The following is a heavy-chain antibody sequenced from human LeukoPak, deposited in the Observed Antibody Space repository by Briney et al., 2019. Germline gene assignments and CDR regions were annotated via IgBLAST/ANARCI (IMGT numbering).Heavy chain of an antibody. V-gene: IGHV4-4*07. D-gene: IGHD2-2*01. CDR3: ARDKRDIVVVPAQPTGMDV. J-gene: IGHJ6*02. Sequence: SETLSLTCTVSGGSISSYYWSWIRQPAGKGLEWIGRIYTSGSTNYNPSLKSRVTMLVDTSKNQFSLKLSSVTAADTAVYYCARDKRDIVVVPAQPTGMDVWGQGTTVTVSS. CDR1: GGSISSYY. CDR2: IYTSGST.